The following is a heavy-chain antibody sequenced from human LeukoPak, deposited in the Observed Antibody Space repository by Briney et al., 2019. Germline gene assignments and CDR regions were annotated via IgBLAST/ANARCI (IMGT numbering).Heavy chain of an antibody. Sequence: PGGALRLSCAASGFSFSSYAMSWVRQAPGKGLEWVSIISGSGTNIYYADSVKGRFTLSRDNSKNMLFLQMNSLRVEDTAFYYCAKGYQVTTVGLNMGDAFDVWGQGTTVTVSS. CDR3: AKGYQVTTVGLNMGDAFDV. CDR2: ISGSGTNI. J-gene: IGHJ3*01. CDR1: GFSFSSYA. D-gene: IGHD4-23*01. V-gene: IGHV3-23*01.